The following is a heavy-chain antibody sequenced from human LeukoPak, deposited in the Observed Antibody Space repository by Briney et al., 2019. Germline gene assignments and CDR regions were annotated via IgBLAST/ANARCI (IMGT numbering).Heavy chain of an antibody. CDR2: IRYDGSNT. CDR1: EFTFSSYA. J-gene: IGHJ4*02. D-gene: IGHD2-15*01. V-gene: IGHV3-30*02. Sequence: PGGSLRLSCAASEFTFSSYAMHWVRQAPDKGLEWVAFIRYDGSNTYYADSVKGRFTISRDNSKNTLYLQMNRLRAEDTAVYYCAKVSSPGYCNGGRCHSFDYWGQGTLVTVSS. CDR3: AKVSSPGYCNGGRCHSFDY.